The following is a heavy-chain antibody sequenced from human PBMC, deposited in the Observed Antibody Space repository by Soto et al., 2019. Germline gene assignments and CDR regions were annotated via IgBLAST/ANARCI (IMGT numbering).Heavy chain of an antibody. J-gene: IGHJ6*04. V-gene: IGHV3-15*01. D-gene: IGHD3-9*01. CDR1: GFTFSNAW. Sequence: GGSLRLSCAASGFTFSNAWMSWVRQAPGKGLEWVGRIKSKTDGGTTDYAAPVKGRFTISRDDSKNTLYLQMNSLKTEDTAVYYCTTDFFAWLLYGYGMDVWGKGTTVTVSS. CDR2: IKSKTDGGTT. CDR3: TTDFFAWLLYGYGMDV.